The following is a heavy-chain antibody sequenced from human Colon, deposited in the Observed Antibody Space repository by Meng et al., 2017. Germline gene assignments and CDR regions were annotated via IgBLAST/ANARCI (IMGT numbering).Heavy chain of an antibody. CDR1: GDSVSTNSYY. Sequence: QVQLQESGPRLVKPSQTLSLPCTVSGDSVSTNSYYWTCIRQHPGTGLEWIGYIYSGGISHYNPSLKSRITMSIDTSKNQFSLQLTSVTAADTAIYYCARDPLAVGPTDRGLDSWGQGTLVTVSS. V-gene: IGHV4-31*03. J-gene: IGHJ4*02. CDR3: ARDPLAVGPTDRGLDS. D-gene: IGHD1-26*01. CDR2: IYSGGIS.